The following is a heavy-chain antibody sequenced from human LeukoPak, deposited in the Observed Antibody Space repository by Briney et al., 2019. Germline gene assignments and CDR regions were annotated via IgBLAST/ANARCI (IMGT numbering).Heavy chain of an antibody. V-gene: IGHV1-46*04. CDR1: GYTFIDYY. CDR2: INPRGGST. J-gene: IGHJ4*02. Sequence: ASVKVSCKASGYTFIDYYMHWARQAPGQGLEWMGIINPRGGSTTYAQKLQGRVTMTRDTSTSTVYMELSSLRSEDTALYYCARHSCTGNSCHFDYWGQGTLVTVSS. CDR3: ARHSCTGNSCHFDY. D-gene: IGHD2-8*02.